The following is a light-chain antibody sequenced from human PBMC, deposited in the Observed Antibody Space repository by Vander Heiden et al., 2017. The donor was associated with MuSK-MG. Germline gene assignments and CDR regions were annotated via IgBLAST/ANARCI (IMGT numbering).Light chain of an antibody. CDR2: GAS. CDR1: QTVSTH. Sequence: VMTQSPATLSVSPGERVTLSCRASQTVSTHVAWYQQKPGQAPRLLIYGASTRATGVPARCSGIGSGTEFSLTISILQSEDLAVYHCQQYNNWYTFGQGTKLEI. CDR3: QQYNNWYT. V-gene: IGKV3-15*01. J-gene: IGKJ2*01.